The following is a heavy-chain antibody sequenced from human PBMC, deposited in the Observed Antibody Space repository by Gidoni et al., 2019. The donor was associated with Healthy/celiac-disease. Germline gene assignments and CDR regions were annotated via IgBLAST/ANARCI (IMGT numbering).Heavy chain of an antibody. V-gene: IGHV4-39*01. CDR2: IYYSGST. D-gene: IGHD3-16*01. CDR1: GGSISSSSYY. J-gene: IGHJ4*02. Sequence: QLQLQESGPGLVKPSETLSLTCTVSGGSISSSSYYWGWIRQPPGKGLEWIGSIYYSGSTYYNPSLKSRVTISVDTSKNQFSLKLSSVTAADTAVYYCARLKTGLAGGGFSWYFDYWGQGTLVTVSS. CDR3: ARLKTGLAGGGFSWYFDY.